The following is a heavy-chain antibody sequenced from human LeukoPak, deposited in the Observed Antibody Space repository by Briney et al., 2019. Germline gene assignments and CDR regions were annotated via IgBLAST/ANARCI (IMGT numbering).Heavy chain of an antibody. D-gene: IGHD3-22*01. CDR3: ARGPHYYDSSGYWED. CDR2: IYYSGST. CDR1: GGSISSSSYY. J-gene: IGHJ4*02. V-gene: IGHV4-61*05. Sequence: PSETLSLTCTVSGGSISSSSYYWGWIRQPPGKGLEWIGYIYYSGSTNYNPSLKSRVTISVDTSKNQFSLKLSSVTAADTAVYYCARGPHYYDSSGYWEDWGQGTLVTVSS.